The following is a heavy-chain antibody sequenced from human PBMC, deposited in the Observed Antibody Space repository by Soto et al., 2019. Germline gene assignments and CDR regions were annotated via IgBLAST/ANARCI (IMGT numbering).Heavy chain of an antibody. CDR1: GGSISSYY. CDR2: IYYSGST. CDR3: ARRERSGRSDWYFDL. Sequence: QVQLQESGPGLVKPSETLSLTCTVSGGSISSYYWSWIRQPPGKGLEWIGYIYYSGSTNYNPSLKSRVTISVDTSKNQFSLKLSSVTAADTAVYYCARRERSGRSDWYFDLWGHGTLVTVSS. J-gene: IGHJ2*01. D-gene: IGHD1-26*01. V-gene: IGHV4-59*08.